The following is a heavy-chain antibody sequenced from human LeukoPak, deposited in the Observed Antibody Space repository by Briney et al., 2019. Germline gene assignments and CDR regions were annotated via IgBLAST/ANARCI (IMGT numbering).Heavy chain of an antibody. D-gene: IGHD6-19*01. CDR2: IKQDGSEK. Sequence: GGSLRLSCAASGFTFSSYWMSWVRQAPGKGLEWVANIKQDGSEKYYVDSVKGRFTISRDNAKNSLYLQMNSLRAEDTAVYYCARVVHSSGWYYFDYWGQGTLVTVPS. V-gene: IGHV3-7*01. J-gene: IGHJ4*02. CDR1: GFTFSSYW. CDR3: ARVVHSSGWYYFDY.